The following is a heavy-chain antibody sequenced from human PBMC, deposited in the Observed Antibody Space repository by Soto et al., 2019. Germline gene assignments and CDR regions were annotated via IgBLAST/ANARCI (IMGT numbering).Heavy chain of an antibody. CDR2: IDPSDSYN. D-gene: IGHD1-26*01. J-gene: IGHJ4*02. V-gene: IGHV5-10-1*01. CDR3: ARHEGAPAMLEY. CDR1: GYSFSTYW. Sequence: ESLKISCKASGYSFSTYWISWVRQMPGKGLEWMGRIDPSDSYNNYSPSFQGHVTISADKSISTAYLQWRSLEASDTAIYYCARHEGAPAMLEYWGKGTLVNVS.